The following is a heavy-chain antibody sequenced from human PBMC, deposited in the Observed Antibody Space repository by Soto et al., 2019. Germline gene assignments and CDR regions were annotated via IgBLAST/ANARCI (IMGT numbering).Heavy chain of an antibody. CDR2: ISPGSRYP. Sequence: GGSLRLSCAGSVFTFGDSYMSWIRHAPGKWLEWLSYISPGSRYPAYADSVKGRFTISRDNAKRSLYLQMMSLTAEDTAIYYCVRGGGRGLFQPWGQGTRVTLSS. CDR1: VFTFGDSY. V-gene: IGHV3-11*06. D-gene: IGHD2-15*01. CDR3: VRGGGRGLFQP. J-gene: IGHJ4*02.